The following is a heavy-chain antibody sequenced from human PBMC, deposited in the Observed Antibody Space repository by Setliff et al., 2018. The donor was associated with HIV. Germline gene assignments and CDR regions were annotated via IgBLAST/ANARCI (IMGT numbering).Heavy chain of an antibody. J-gene: IGHJ4*02. CDR3: ARGLSFYDPGGFDY. CDR2: IYTSGST. CDR1: GGSISSGSYY. D-gene: IGHD3-22*01. V-gene: IGHV4-61*09. Sequence: SETLSLTCTVSGGSISSGSYYWSWIRQPAGKGLEWIGYIYTSGSTNYNPSLKSRVTISVDTSKNQFSLKLSSVTAADTAVYYCARGLSFYDPGGFDYWGRGTLVTVSS.